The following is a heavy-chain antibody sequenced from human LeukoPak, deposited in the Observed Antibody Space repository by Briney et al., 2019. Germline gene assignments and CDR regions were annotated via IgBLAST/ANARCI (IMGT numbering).Heavy chain of an antibody. D-gene: IGHD2-8*01. CDR3: ARARGPNVMDV. Sequence: SETLSLTCTVSGYSITSAYYWGWIRQPPGKGLEWIGSFFLKGSTYYNPSLKSRVTISVDTSKNQFSLTLSSVTAADTAVYYCARARGPNVMDVWGKGTTVTVSS. CDR1: GYSITSAYY. V-gene: IGHV4-38-2*02. J-gene: IGHJ6*04. CDR2: FFLKGST.